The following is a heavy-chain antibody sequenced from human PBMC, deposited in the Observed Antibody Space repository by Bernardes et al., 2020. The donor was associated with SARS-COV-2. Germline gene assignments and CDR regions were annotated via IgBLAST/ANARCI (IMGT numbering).Heavy chain of an antibody. J-gene: IGHJ2*01. V-gene: IGHV1-2*02. CDR1: GYTFTGYY. D-gene: IGHD6-13*01. CDR3: AKDRGSSWSSWYLDF. CDR2: INPNSGDT. Sequence: ASVKVSCKAAGYTFTGYYIHWIRQTPGQGLEWMGWINPNSGDTKYSQKFRGGVTMTRDTSIRTAYLEVSSLTPDDTAVFFCAKDRGSSWSSWYLDFWGRGTLVTVSS.